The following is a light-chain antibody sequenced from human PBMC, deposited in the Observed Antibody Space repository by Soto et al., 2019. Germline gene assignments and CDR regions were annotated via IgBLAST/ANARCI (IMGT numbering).Light chain of an antibody. V-gene: IGKV3-15*01. CDR2: ESS. Sequence: EIVMTQSPATLSLSPGERATLSCRASQSVYSNLAWYQQKPGQTPRLLIYESSTRATGITARFSGGGSGTEFTLTFGSLQYEEVADYSGQRYESWPLTFGGGNKLEIK. J-gene: IGKJ4*01. CDR3: QRYESWPLT. CDR1: QSVYSN.